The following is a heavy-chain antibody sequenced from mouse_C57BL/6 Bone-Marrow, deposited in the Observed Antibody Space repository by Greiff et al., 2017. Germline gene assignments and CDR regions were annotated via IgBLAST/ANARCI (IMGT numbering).Heavy chain of an antibody. Sequence: QVQLQQPGPELVKPGASVKLSCKASGYTFTSYWMHWVKQRPGQGLEWIGNINPSNGGTNYNEKFKSKATLTVDTSSSTAYMQLSSLTSEDSAVYYCARVGFTTVVEGDYWGQGTTLTVSS. CDR1: GYTFTSYW. D-gene: IGHD1-1*01. CDR3: ARVGFTTVVEGDY. CDR2: INPSNGGT. J-gene: IGHJ2*01. V-gene: IGHV1-53*01.